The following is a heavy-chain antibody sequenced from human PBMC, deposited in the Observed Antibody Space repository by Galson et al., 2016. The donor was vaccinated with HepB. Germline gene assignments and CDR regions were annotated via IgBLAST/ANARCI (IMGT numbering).Heavy chain of an antibody. D-gene: IGHD4-23*01. V-gene: IGHV2-5*02. J-gene: IGHJ4*02. CDR3: ARLTWRGRDSRGNLFLFDY. CDR2: IYWDDDQ. CDR1: GFSLNTRGVG. Sequence: PALVKPTQTLTLTCSFSGFSLNTRGVGVVWIRQPPGKALEWLALIYWDDDQRYSPSLRSRLTITKDIRKNQVVLTMTDIDPVDAGTFYCARLTWRGRDSRGNLFLFDYWGQGIRVTVSS.